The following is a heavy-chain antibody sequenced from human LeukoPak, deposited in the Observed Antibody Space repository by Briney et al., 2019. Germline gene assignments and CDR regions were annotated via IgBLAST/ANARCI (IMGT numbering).Heavy chain of an antibody. D-gene: IGHD5-12*01. Sequence: GGSLRLSCAASGFTFSNAWMSWVRQAPGKGLVWVSRINTDGSSTDYADSVKGRFTISRDNAKNTLYLQMNSLRAEDTAVYYCARDLDGYRSGNGAWGQATQVSVSS. CDR1: GFTFSNAW. CDR3: ARDLDGYRSGNGA. V-gene: IGHV3-74*01. CDR2: INTDGSST. J-gene: IGHJ5*02.